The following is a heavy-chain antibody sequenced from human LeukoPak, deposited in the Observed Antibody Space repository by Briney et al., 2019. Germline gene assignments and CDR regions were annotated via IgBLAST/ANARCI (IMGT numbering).Heavy chain of an antibody. J-gene: IGHJ6*03. CDR1: GYTFTGYY. CDR2: INPNSGGT. V-gene: IGHV1-2*02. D-gene: IGHD4-17*01. Sequence: ASVKVSCKASGYTFTGYYMHWGRQAPGQGLEWMGWINPNSGGTNYAQKFQGRVTMTRDTSISTAYMELSRLRSDDTAVYYCARSTVLYYYMDVWGKGTTVTVSS. CDR3: ARSTVLYYYMDV.